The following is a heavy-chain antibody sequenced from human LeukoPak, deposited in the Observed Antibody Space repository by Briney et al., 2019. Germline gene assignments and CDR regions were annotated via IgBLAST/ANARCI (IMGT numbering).Heavy chain of an antibody. Sequence: GASVKVSFKASGYTFTSYDINWVRQATGQGLEWMGWMNPNSGNTGYAQKFQGRVTMTRNTSISTAYMELSSLRSEDTAVYYCARPTTYCSSTSCYTGIDYWGQGTLVTVSS. CDR1: GYTFTSYD. V-gene: IGHV1-8*01. CDR3: ARPTTYCSSTSCYTGIDY. CDR2: MNPNSGNT. D-gene: IGHD2-2*02. J-gene: IGHJ4*02.